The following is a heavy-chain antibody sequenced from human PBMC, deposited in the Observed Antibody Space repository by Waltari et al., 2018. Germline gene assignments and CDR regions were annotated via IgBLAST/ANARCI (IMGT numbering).Heavy chain of an antibody. CDR2: RSPDSGNT. CDR1: GYTFTSYD. V-gene: IGHV1-8*02. Sequence: QVQLVQSGAEVKKPGASVKVSCKASGYTFTSYDINWVRQATGQGLEWMGERSPDSGNTGYAQKFQGRVTMTRNTSISTAYMELSSLRSEDTAVYYCARETYSSLGYWGQGTLVTVSS. J-gene: IGHJ4*02. CDR3: ARETYSSLGY. D-gene: IGHD6-19*01.